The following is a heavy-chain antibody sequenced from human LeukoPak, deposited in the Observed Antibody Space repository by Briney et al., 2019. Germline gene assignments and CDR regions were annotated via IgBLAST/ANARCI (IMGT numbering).Heavy chain of an antibody. CDR1: GGTFSSYA. Sequence: ASVKVSCKAPGGTFSSYAISWVRQAPGQGLEWMGGIIPIFGTANYAQKFQGRVTITADESTSTAYMELSSLRSEDTAVYYCAGEYGSGSYEYWGQGTLVTVSS. J-gene: IGHJ4*02. D-gene: IGHD3-10*01. CDR3: AGEYGSGSYEY. CDR2: IIPIFGTA. V-gene: IGHV1-69*13.